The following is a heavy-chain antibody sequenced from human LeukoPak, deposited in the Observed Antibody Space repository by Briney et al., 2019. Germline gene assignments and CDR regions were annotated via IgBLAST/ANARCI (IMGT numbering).Heavy chain of an antibody. CDR2: INPNSGGT. D-gene: IGHD6-13*01. CDR3: ASPYSSSWYSYFQH. V-gene: IGHV1-2*02. CDR1: GYTFTGYY. Sequence: ASVKVSCKASGYTFTGYYMHSVRQAPGQGLEWRGWINPNSGGTNYAQKFQGRVTMTRDTSISTAYMELSRLRSDDTAVYYCASPYSSSWYSYFQHWGQGTLVTVSS. J-gene: IGHJ1*01.